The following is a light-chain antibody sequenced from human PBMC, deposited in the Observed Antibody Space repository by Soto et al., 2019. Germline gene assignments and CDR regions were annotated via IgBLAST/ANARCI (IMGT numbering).Light chain of an antibody. J-gene: IGLJ2*01. CDR2: DVN. CDR3: TSYTTSDTLVV. Sequence: QSALTQPASVSGSPGQSITISCTGTSSDVGGYNYVSWYQQHPGKAPKLMIYDVNNWPSGVSNRFSGSKSGNTASLTISGLQAEDEADYYCTSYTTSDTLVVFGGGTKLTVL. V-gene: IGLV2-14*01. CDR1: SSDVGGYNY.